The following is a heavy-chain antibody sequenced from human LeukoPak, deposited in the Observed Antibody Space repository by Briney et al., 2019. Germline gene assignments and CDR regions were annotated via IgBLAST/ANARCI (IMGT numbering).Heavy chain of an antibody. V-gene: IGHV4-59*01. J-gene: IGHJ5*02. D-gene: IGHD6-13*01. CDR3: ARDAQYSSSSVGAWFDP. Sequence: SETLSLTCTVSGGSISSYYWSWIRQPPGKRLELIGYIYYSGSTNYNPSLRRRLTISVDTSKNQFSLKLSPVTAADTAVYYCARDAQYSSSSVGAWFDPWGQGTLVTVSS. CDR1: GGSISSYY. CDR2: IYYSGST.